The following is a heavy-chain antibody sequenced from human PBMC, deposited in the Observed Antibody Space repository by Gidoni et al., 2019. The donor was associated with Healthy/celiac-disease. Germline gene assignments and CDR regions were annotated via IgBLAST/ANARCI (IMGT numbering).Heavy chain of an antibody. D-gene: IGHD3-3*01. J-gene: IGHJ3*02. CDR2: SNPNSGTT. Sequence: QVQLGKSGAEGKKPGASVKVSCKASGSHFTSHDINWVRQATGQGLEWMGWSNPNSGTTGYAQKFQGSVTMTRNTSISTAYIELSSLRSEDTAVYYCARGKDDFWSGDPAFDIWGQGTMVTVSS. CDR1: GSHFTSHD. V-gene: IGHV1-8*01. CDR3: ARGKDDFWSGDPAFDI.